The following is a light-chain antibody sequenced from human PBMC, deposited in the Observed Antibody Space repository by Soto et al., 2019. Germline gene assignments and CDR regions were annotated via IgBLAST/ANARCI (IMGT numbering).Light chain of an antibody. CDR2: RAS. J-gene: IGKJ4*01. CDR1: QYITTY. V-gene: IGKV1-39*01. Sequence: DIQMTQSPSALSAFVGDTVTITCRASQYITTYLHWYQQKPGKAPTLLIYRASSLQGGVPSRFSGSGAGTDFTLTISSLHPEDCATYYCQQSYSMPLTFGGGTKVEIK. CDR3: QQSYSMPLT.